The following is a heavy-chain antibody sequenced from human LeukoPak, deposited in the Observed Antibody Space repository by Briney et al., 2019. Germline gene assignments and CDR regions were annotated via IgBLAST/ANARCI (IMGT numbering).Heavy chain of an antibody. J-gene: IGHJ4*02. CDR1: GGSISSYY. Sequence: SETLSLTCTVSGGSISSYYWSWIRQPPGKGLEWIGYIIFGGSTNYNPSLRNRVSISVDTSKNQFSLTLSSVTAADTAVYYCARDPDGYKFFDYWGRGSPVIVSS. D-gene: IGHD5-24*01. V-gene: IGHV4-59*01. CDR2: IIFGGST. CDR3: ARDPDGYKFFDY.